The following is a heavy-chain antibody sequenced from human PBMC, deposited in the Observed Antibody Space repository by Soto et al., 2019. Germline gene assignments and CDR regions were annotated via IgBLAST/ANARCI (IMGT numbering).Heavy chain of an antibody. V-gene: IGHV3-48*01. D-gene: IGHD2-2*01. CDR1: GFTFSSYS. CDR3: ARDPHCSSTSCYAGGFY. J-gene: IGHJ4*02. Sequence: GGSLRLSCAASGFTFSSYSMNWVRQAPGKGLEWVSYISSSSSTIYYADSVKGRFTISRDNAKNSLYLQMNSLRAEDTAVYYCARDPHCSSTSCYAGGFYWGQGTLVTVSS. CDR2: ISSSSSTI.